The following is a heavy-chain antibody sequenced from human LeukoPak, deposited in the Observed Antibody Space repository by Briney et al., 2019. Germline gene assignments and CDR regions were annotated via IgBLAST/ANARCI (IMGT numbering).Heavy chain of an antibody. CDR3: ARAGWYTRDN. V-gene: IGHV4-4*03. D-gene: IGHD2-15*01. CDR2: FYHSGST. CDR1: DASIRSSNS. J-gene: IGHJ4*02. Sequence: PGTPSLTRAVSDASIRSSNSLTWVRQPPGKGLEWIGEFYHSGSTNYNPSLKSRVTISVDNSKNQFSLKMSSMAAADTAVYYCARAGWYTRDNWGQGTLVTVS.